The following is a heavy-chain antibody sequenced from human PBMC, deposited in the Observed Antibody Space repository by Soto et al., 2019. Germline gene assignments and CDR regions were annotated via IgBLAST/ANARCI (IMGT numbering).Heavy chain of an antibody. CDR2: MNPNTGNS. CDR1: GYTFTSYD. V-gene: IGHV1-8*01. CDR3: ARRAETNGRNGFGADKYYFDF. J-gene: IGHJ4*02. Sequence: GASVKVSCKASGYTFTSYDIYWVRQATGQGLEWMGWMNPNTGNSGYAQKFQGRVTMTRDTSISTAHMELSSLRSEDTAVYYCARRAETNGRNGFGADKYYFDFWGQGTLVTVSS. D-gene: IGHD1-1*01.